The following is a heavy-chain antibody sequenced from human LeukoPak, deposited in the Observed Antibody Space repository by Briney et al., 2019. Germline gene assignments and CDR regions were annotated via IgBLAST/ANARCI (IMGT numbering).Heavy chain of an antibody. CDR3: ARFDLVGAGTFFDY. V-gene: IGHV1-18*01. J-gene: IGHJ4*02. Sequence: VASVKVSCKASGYTFTSYGISWVRQAPGQGLEWMGWISAYNGNTNYAQKLQGRVTMTTDTPTSTAYMELRSLRSDDTAVYYCARFDLVGAGTFFDYWGQGTLVTVSS. CDR2: ISAYNGNT. CDR1: GYTFTSYG. D-gene: IGHD2-15*01.